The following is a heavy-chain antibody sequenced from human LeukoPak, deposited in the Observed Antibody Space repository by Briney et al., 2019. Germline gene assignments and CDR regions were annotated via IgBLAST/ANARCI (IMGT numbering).Heavy chain of an antibody. D-gene: IGHD1-7*01. J-gene: IGHJ3*02. CDR1: GFTFSSYA. CDR3: AKDPLLLYNPFPIRNYGAFDI. V-gene: IGHV3-23*01. Sequence: GGSLRLSCAASGFTFSSYAMSWVRRAPGKGLEWVSAISGSGGSTYYADSVKGRFTISRDNSKNTLYLQMNSLRAEDTAVYYCAKDPLLLYNPFPIRNYGAFDIWGQGTMVTVSS. CDR2: ISGSGGST.